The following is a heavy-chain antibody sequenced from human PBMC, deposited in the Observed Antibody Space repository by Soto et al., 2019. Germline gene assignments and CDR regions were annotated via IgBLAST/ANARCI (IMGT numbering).Heavy chain of an antibody. CDR1: GFSPTSGVVG. Sequence: QITLKESGPTLVKPTQTLPLTCTLSGFSPTSGVVGVGWIRQPPGEALEWLALIYWTDEQYYKPSLRNRLTITRDTSKNQVVRTMTNMHPVDTATYYCAHRLPGPSGYDVWGQRTTVTASS. D-gene: IGHD6-13*01. V-gene: IGHV2-5*01. CDR2: IYWTDEQ. J-gene: IGHJ6*02. CDR3: AHRLPGPSGYDV.